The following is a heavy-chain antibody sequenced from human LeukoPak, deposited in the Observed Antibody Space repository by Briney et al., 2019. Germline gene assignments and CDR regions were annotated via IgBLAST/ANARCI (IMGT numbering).Heavy chain of an antibody. Sequence: PGGSLGLSCAASGFTFSSYSMNWVRQAPGKGLEWVSSISSSSSYIYYADSVKGRFTISRDNAKNSLYLQMNSLRAEDTAVYYCASKYQLLWGIDYWGQGTLVTVSS. CDR3: ASKYQLLWGIDY. V-gene: IGHV3-21*01. D-gene: IGHD2-2*01. J-gene: IGHJ4*02. CDR2: ISSSSSYI. CDR1: GFTFSSYS.